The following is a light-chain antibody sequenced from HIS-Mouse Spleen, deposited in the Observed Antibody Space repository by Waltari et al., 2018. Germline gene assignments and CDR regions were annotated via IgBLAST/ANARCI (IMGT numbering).Light chain of an antibody. Sequence: QSALTQPASVSGSPGQSITISCTGTSSDVGGYNYGSWYHQHPGKAPKLMIYDVSNRPAGVSNRFSGSKSGNTASLTISGLQAEEEADYYCSSYTSSSTLVVFGGGTKLTVL. J-gene: IGLJ2*01. V-gene: IGLV2-14*03. CDR3: SSYTSSSTLVV. CDR1: SSDVGGYNY. CDR2: DVS.